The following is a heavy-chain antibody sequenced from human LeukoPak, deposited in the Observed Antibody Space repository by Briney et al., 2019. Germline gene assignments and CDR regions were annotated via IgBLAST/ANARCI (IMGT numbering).Heavy chain of an antibody. CDR2: INHSGST. CDR1: GESFSGYY. CDR3: ASLWPYQLSAFDI. V-gene: IGHV4-34*01. J-gene: IGHJ3*02. Sequence: ASETLSLTCAVYGESFSGYYWSWIRQPPGKGLEWIGEINHSGSTNYNPSLKSRVTISVDTSKNQFSLKLSSVTAADTAVYYCASLWPYQLSAFDIWGQGTMVTVSS. D-gene: IGHD2-2*01.